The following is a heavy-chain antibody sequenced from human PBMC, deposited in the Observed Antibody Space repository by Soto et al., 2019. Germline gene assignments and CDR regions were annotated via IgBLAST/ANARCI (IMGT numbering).Heavy chain of an antibody. V-gene: IGHV3-21*01. CDR3: ARERFGSYFDY. CDR2: ISSSSSYI. D-gene: IGHD2-15*01. J-gene: IGHJ4*02. Sequence: GGSLRLSCAASGFTFSSYSMNWVRQAPGKGLEWVSSISSSSSYIYYADSVKGRFTISRDNAKNSPYLQMNSLRAEDTAVYYCARERFGSYFDYWGQGTLVTVSS. CDR1: GFTFSSYS.